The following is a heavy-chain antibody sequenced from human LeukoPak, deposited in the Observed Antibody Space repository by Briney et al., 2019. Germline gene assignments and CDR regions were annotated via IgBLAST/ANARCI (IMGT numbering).Heavy chain of an antibody. V-gene: IGHV3-33*08. CDR3: ARDYLDWYFDL. CDR2: IWYDGSNK. J-gene: IGHJ2*01. Sequence: GGTLRLSCAASGFSVINTYMSWVRQAPGKGLEWVAVIWYDGSNKYYADSVKGRFTISRDNSKNTLYLQMNSLRAEDTAVYYCARDYLDWYFDLWGRGTLVTVSS. CDR1: GFSVINTY.